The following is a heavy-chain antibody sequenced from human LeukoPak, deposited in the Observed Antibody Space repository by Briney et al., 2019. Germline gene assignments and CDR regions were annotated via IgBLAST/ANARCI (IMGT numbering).Heavy chain of an antibody. CDR3: ARNDYYSADY. J-gene: IGHJ4*02. D-gene: IGHD3-22*01. CDR2: IYHTGST. CDR1: GGSMSSGGYY. V-gene: IGHV4-30-2*01. Sequence: SETLSLTCTVSGGSMSSGGYYWSWIRQPPGKGLEWIGYIYHTGSTYYNPSLKSRVTISVDTSKNQFSLKLSSVTAAGTAVYYCARNDYYSADYWGQGTLVTVSS.